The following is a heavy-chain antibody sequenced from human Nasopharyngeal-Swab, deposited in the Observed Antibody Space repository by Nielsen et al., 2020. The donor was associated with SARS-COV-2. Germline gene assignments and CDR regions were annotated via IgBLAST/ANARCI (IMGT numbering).Heavy chain of an antibody. V-gene: IGHV3-30*18. CDR2: ISYDGSNK. Sequence: WSRQPPGKGPEWVAVISYDGSNKYYADSVKGRFTISRDNSKNTLYLQVNSLRAEDTAVYYFAKDLRPTYDSSGYGLDYWGQGTLVTVSS. CDR3: AKDLRPTYDSSGYGLDY. J-gene: IGHJ4*02. D-gene: IGHD3-22*01.